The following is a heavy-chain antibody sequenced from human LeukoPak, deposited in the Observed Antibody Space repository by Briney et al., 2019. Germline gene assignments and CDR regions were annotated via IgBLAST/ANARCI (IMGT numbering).Heavy chain of an antibody. V-gene: IGHV3-23*01. Sequence: GGSLRLSCAASGFTFNNYAMNWVRQAPGKGLEWVSSISGGGETTYYADSAKGRFTISRDSSQNTLYLQMNSLRAEDTAVYYCARDYADYVGYFFFDYWGQGTLVTVSS. J-gene: IGHJ4*02. CDR2: ISGGGETT. D-gene: IGHD4-17*01. CDR1: GFTFNNYA. CDR3: ARDYADYVGYFFFDY.